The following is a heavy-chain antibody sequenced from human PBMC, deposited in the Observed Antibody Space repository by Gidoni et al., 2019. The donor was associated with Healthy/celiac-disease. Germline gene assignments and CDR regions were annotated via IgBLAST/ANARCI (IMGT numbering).Heavy chain of an antibody. V-gene: IGHV3-13*05. J-gene: IGHJ6*02. CDR2: IGTAGDP. Sequence: EVQLVESGGGLVHPGGPLSLSCAASGFTFSSYDMHWVRQATGKGLEWVSAIGTAGDPYYPGSVKGRFTISRENAKNSLYLQMNSLRAGDTAVYYCARSSRSRGMDVWGQGTTVTVSS. CDR1: GFTFSSYD. CDR3: ARSSRSRGMDV. D-gene: IGHD6-6*01.